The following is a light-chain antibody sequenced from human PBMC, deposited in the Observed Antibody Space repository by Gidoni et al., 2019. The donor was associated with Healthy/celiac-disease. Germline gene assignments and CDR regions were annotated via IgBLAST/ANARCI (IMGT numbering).Light chain of an antibody. CDR1: QSISRY. Sequence: DIQMTQSPSSLSASVGDRVTITCRASQSISRYLNWYQLKPGKAPKLLIYGASSLQSGVPSRFIGSGSWTDFSLTISSLQPEDFATYYCQQSYSTPLFGQGTKLEIK. CDR2: GAS. CDR3: QQSYSTPL. V-gene: IGKV1-39*01. J-gene: IGKJ2*01.